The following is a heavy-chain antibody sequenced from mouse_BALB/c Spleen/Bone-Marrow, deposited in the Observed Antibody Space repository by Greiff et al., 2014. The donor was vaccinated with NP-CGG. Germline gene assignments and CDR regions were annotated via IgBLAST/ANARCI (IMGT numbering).Heavy chain of an antibody. CDR2: IRNKASNHAT. Sequence: EVQGVESGGGLVQPGGSMQLSCGASGITFSNAWMDWVRQSPEKGLEWVAEIRNKASNHATYYRESVKGRFTISRDDSKSCVYLQMNRLRAEDTGIHYCTTWDGGLYWGQGTLVTVSA. D-gene: IGHD4-1*01. V-gene: IGHV6-6*01. CDR3: TTWDGGLY. J-gene: IGHJ3*01. CDR1: GITFSNAW.